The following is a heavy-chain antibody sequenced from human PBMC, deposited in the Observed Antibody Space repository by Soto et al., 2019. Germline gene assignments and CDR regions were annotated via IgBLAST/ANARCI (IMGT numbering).Heavy chain of an antibody. CDR2: IYYSGST. Sequence: SETLSLTCTVSGGSISSGGYYWSWIRQPPGKGLEWIGYIYYSGSTNYNPSLKSRVTISVDTSKNQFSLKLSSVTAADTAVYYCARRYGGAFDIWAKGQWSPSPQ. D-gene: IGHD4-17*01. CDR3: ARRYGGAFDI. J-gene: IGHJ3*02. V-gene: IGHV4-61*08. CDR1: GGSISSGGYY.